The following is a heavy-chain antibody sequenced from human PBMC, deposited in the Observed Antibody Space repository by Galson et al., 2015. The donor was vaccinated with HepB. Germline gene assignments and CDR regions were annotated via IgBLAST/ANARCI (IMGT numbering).Heavy chain of an antibody. CDR3: ARGWDNGSGTYYLQRNNWFDP. V-gene: IGHV4-34*01. CDR1: GGSFSAYY. D-gene: IGHD3-10*01. CDR2: INHRGST. J-gene: IGHJ5*02. Sequence: ETLSLTCAVYGGSFSAYYWSWIRQPPGKGLEWIGEINHRGSTNYNPSLKSRVSISVDTSKNQFSLKLSSVTAADTAVYYCARGWDNGSGTYYLQRNNWFDPWGQGTLVTVSS.